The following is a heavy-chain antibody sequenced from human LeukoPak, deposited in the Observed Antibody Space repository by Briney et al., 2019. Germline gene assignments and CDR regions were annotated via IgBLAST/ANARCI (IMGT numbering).Heavy chain of an antibody. V-gene: IGHV1-18*01. CDR1: GYTFTSYG. D-gene: IGHD3-22*01. CDR2: ISAYSGNT. CDR3: ARDRNYYDSSASSRYFDL. Sequence: ASVKVSCKASGYTFTSYGISWVRQAPGQGVEWMGWISAYSGNTNYAQKLQGRVTMTTDTSTTTAYMKFRSLRSDDTAVYYCARDRNYYDSSASSRYFDLWGRGTLVTVSS. J-gene: IGHJ2*01.